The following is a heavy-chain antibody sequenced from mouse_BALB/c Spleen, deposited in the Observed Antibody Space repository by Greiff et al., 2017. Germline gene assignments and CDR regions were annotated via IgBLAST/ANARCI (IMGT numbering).Heavy chain of an antibody. D-gene: IGHD1-1*01. CDR3: ARHHYYGSSFDY. CDR2: IDPANGNT. CDR1: GFNIKDTY. J-gene: IGHJ2*01. V-gene: IGHV14-3*02. Sequence: EVQLQQSGAELVKPGASVKLSCTASGFNIKDTYMHWVKQRPEQGLEWIGRIDPANGNTKYDPKFQGKATITADTSSNTAYLQLSSLTSEDTAADYCARHHYYGSSFDYWGQGTTLTVSS.